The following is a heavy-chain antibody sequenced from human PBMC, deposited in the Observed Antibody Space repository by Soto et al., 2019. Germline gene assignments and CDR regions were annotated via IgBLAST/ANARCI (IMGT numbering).Heavy chain of an antibody. Sequence: EVQLVESGGGLVQPGGSLRLSCAASGFTFSSYWIHWVRQAPGKGLVWVSRIKGDGSRTDYADSAKGRFTISRDNAKNTVYLQMNSLRDEDTAGYDCARGLPGYYGMDVWCQGTTVTVSS. CDR2: IKGDGSRT. J-gene: IGHJ6*02. CDR3: ARGLPGYYGMDV. CDR1: GFTFSSYW. V-gene: IGHV3-74*01. D-gene: IGHD4-17*01.